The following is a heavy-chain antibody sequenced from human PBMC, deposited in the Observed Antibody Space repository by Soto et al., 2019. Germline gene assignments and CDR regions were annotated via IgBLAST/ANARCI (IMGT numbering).Heavy chain of an antibody. CDR3: ARDSARDYYDSSNFDY. CDR1: GYTITSYG. D-gene: IGHD3-22*01. CDR2: ISAYNGNT. Sequence: QVQLVQSGAEVKKPGASVKVSCKASGYTITSYGISWVRQAPGQGLECMGWISAYNGNTNYAQKLQGRVTMTTDTSTSTAYMELRSLRSDDTAVYYCARDSARDYYDSSNFDYWGQGTLVTVSS. V-gene: IGHV1-18*01. J-gene: IGHJ4*02.